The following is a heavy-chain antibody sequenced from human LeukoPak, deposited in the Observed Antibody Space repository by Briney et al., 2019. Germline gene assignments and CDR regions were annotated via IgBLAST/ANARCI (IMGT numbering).Heavy chain of an antibody. CDR2: IRSNAYGGKS. V-gene: IGHV3-49*04. J-gene: IGHJ4*02. CDR3: TRVGVAAGFPEYYFDY. D-gene: IGHD6-13*01. Sequence: GGSLRLSCTASGFTFGDYAMSWVRQAPGKGLEWVEFIRSNAYGGKSEYAASGQGRFTISKDDSKSIAYLQMNSLKTEDTAVYYCTRVGVAAGFPEYYFDYWGQGTLVTVSS. CDR1: GFTFGDYA.